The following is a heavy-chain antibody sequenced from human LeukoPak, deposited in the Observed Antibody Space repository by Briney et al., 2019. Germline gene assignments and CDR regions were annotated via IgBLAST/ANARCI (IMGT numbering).Heavy chain of an antibody. CDR2: INSSSSYI. J-gene: IGHJ6*03. V-gene: IGHV3-21*01. CDR3: AREMGIAARGYYYYYMDV. CDR1: GFTFSSYS. Sequence: GGSLRLSCAASGFTFSSYSMNWVRQAPGKGLEWVSSINSSSSYIYYADSVKGRFTISRDNAKNSLYLQMNSLRAEDTAVYYCAREMGIAARGYYYYYMDVWGKGTTVTVSS. D-gene: IGHD6-6*01.